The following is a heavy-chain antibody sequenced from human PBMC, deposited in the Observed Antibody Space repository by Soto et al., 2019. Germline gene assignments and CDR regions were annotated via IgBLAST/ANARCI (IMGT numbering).Heavy chain of an antibody. Sequence: GASVKVSCKASGFTFTSSAMQWGRQARGQRLEWVGWIVVGSGNTNYAQKFQGRVTITRGTSTSTACMELSSLRAEDTAGGYCARGPLTIFGVVSRYGMDVWGKGTTVTVSS. J-gene: IGHJ6*04. CDR3: ARGPLTIFGVVSRYGMDV. D-gene: IGHD3-3*01. V-gene: IGHV1-58*02. CDR2: IVVGSGNT. CDR1: GFTFTSSA.